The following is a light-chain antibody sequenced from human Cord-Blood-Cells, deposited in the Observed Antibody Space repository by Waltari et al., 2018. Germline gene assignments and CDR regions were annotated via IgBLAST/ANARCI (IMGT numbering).Light chain of an antibody. CDR1: QSIRSY. J-gene: IGKJ2*03. V-gene: IGKV1-39*01. Sequence: DIQMTQSPYSLSVSVGDRVTITCRTSQSIRSYLNWYQQKPGKAPKLLIYAASSLQSGVPSRFSGSGSETDFTLTISSLQPEDFATYYCQQSYSTPYSFGQETKLEIK. CDR3: QQSYSTPYS. CDR2: AAS.